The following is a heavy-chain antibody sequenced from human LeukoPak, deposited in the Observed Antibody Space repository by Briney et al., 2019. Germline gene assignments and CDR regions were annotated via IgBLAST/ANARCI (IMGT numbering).Heavy chain of an antibody. CDR2: ISSSSSYI. CDR1: RFTFSSYS. D-gene: IGHD3-16*02. V-gene: IGHV3-21*01. J-gene: IGHJ6*03. Sequence: GGSLRLSCAASRFTFSSYSMNWVRQVPGKGLEWVSSISSSSSYIYYADSVKGRFTIPRDNAKNSLYLQMNSLRAEDTAVYYCARIIDYYYMDVWGKGTTVTISS. CDR3: ARIIDYYYMDV.